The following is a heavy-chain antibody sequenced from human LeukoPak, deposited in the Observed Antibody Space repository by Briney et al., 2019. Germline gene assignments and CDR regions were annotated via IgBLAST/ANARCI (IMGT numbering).Heavy chain of an antibody. V-gene: IGHV1-18*04. CDR2: ISAYNGNT. CDR3: ARVLWFGEFSGWFDP. D-gene: IGHD3-10*01. CDR1: GYTFTSYY. J-gene: IGHJ5*02. Sequence: ASVKVSCKASGYTFTSYYIHWVRRTPGQGLEWMGWISAYNGNTNYAQKLQGRVTMTTDTSTSTAYMELRSLRSDDTAVYYCARVLWFGEFSGWFDPWGQGTLVTVSS.